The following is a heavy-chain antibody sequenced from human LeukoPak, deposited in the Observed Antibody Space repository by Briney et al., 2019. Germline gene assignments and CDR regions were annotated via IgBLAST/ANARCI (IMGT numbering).Heavy chain of an antibody. CDR3: AKDQDYYGSGSYFDY. CDR2: ISGSGGST. CDR1: GFTFSNYW. J-gene: IGHJ4*02. D-gene: IGHD3-10*01. Sequence: GGSLRLSCAASGFTFSNYWVSWVRQAPGKGLEWVSAISGSGGSTFYADSVKGRFTISRDNSKNTLYLQMNSLRAEDTAVYYCAKDQDYYGSGSYFDYWGQGTLVTVSS. V-gene: IGHV3-23*01.